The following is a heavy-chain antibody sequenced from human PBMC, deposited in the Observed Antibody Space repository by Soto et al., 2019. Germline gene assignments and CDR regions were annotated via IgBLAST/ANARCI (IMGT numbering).Heavy chain of an antibody. J-gene: IGHJ4*02. Sequence: PSETLSLTCTVSGGSINTFYWSWVRQPAGKGLEWIGRIFSSGSTSFNPSLESRVAMSVDTSKNHFSLNLSSVTAADMAVYYCAIEVSYSAYNFAHGIQLWSFDFWGQGALVTVSS. D-gene: IGHD5-12*01. V-gene: IGHV4-4*07. CDR2: IFSSGST. CDR1: GGSINTFY. CDR3: AIEVSYSAYNFAHGIQLWSFDF.